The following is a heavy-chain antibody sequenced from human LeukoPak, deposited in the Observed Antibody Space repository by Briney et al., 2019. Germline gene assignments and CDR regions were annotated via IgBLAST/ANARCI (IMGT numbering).Heavy chain of an antibody. CDR3: ARGPYYDILTGYVGAFDI. CDR2: ISSSSSYI. Sequence: PGGSLRLSCAASGFTFSSYSMNWVRQAPGKGLEWVSSISSSSSYIYYADSVKGRFTISRDNAKNSLYLQMNSLRAEGTAVYYCARGPYYDILTGYVGAFDIWGQGTMVTVSS. D-gene: IGHD3-9*01. J-gene: IGHJ3*02. V-gene: IGHV3-21*01. CDR1: GFTFSSYS.